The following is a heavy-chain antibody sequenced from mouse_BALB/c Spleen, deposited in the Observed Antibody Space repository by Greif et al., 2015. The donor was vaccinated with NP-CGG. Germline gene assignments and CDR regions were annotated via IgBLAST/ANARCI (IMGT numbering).Heavy chain of an antibody. Sequence: EVMLVESGGGLVQPGGSRKLSCAASGFTFSSFGMHWVRQAPEKGLEWVAYISSGSSTIYYADTVKGRFTISRDNPKNTLFLQMTSLRSEDTAMYYCARQLWNWGQGTLVTVSA. CDR3: ARQLWN. V-gene: IGHV5-17*02. J-gene: IGHJ3*01. CDR2: ISSGSSTI. CDR1: GFTFSSFG. D-gene: IGHD4-1*02.